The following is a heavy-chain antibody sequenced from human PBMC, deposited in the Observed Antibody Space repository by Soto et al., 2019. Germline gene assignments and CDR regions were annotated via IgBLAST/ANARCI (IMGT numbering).Heavy chain of an antibody. D-gene: IGHD3-10*01. CDR2: INHSGST. V-gene: IGHV4-34*01. CDR1: GGSFSGYY. J-gene: IGHJ4*02. CDR3: ARGFGGAY. Sequence: QVQLQQWGAGLLKPSETLSLTCAVYGGSFSGYYWSWIRQPPGKGLEWIGEINHSGSTNYNPSLKSRVTIAVDTSKNQFSLKLSAVTAADTAVYYCARGFGGAYWGQGTLVTVSS.